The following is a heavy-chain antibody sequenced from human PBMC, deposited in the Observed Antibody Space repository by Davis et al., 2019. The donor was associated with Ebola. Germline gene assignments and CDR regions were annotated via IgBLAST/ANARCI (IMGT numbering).Heavy chain of an antibody. CDR1: GGSFGTYY. CDR2: IDHSGST. CDR3: GRVMASEGI. D-gene: IGHD5-24*01. J-gene: IGHJ6*02. Sequence: SETLSLTCAVYGGSFGTYYWTWIRQPPGKGLEWLGEIDHSGSTNYNPSLKTRITISIDTSKNQFSLRLSSVTAADTAVYYCGRVMASEGIWGQGTTVTVSS. V-gene: IGHV4-34*01.